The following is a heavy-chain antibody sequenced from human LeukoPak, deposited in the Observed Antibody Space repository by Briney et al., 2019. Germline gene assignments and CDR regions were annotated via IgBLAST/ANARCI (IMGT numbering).Heavy chain of an antibody. CDR3: AKEGYYDSSLDY. CDR2: INWNSDST. CDR1: GFTFDDYA. Sequence: GGSLRLSCTASGFTFDDYAMHWVRQVPGKGLEWVSGINWNSDSTGYADSVKGRFTISRDNAKNSLYLQMNSLRVEDMGIYYCAKEGYYDSSLDYWGQGTLVTVSS. J-gene: IGHJ4*02. D-gene: IGHD3-22*01. V-gene: IGHV3-9*03.